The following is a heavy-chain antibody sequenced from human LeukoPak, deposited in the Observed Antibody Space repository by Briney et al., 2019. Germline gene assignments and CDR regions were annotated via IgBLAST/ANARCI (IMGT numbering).Heavy chain of an antibody. Sequence: ASVKVSCKASGYTFTDYHMHWVRQAPGQGLEWMGWINPNNGCTYYSQKFQGRVTMTRDTSITSAYMELTRLRSDDTAVYYCARDRGGKYVVYWGQGTLVTVSS. V-gene: IGHV1-2*02. CDR1: GYTFTDYH. J-gene: IGHJ4*02. CDR2: INPNNGCT. D-gene: IGHD1-26*01. CDR3: ARDRGGKYVVY.